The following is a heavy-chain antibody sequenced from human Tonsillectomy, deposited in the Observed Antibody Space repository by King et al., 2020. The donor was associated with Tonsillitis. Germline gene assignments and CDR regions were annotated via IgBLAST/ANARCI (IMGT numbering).Heavy chain of an antibody. Sequence: QLVQSGAEVKKPGASVKVSCKASGYTFTGYYIHWVRQAPGRGLEWMGWINPNSGGTKYGQEFQGRVTMTRDTSISTAYMELSGLRSDDTAVYYCARDLGPNWFDPWGQGTLVTVSS. CDR1: GYTFTGYY. V-gene: IGHV1-2*02. CDR2: INPNSGGT. CDR3: ARDLGPNWFDP. J-gene: IGHJ5*02. D-gene: IGHD3-16*01.